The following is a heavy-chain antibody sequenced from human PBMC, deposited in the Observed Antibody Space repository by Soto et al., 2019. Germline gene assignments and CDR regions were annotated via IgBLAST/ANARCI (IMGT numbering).Heavy chain of an antibody. CDR3: ARDRHIALAQKGYMDV. D-gene: IGHD6-19*01. CDR1: GFTFSSYW. Sequence: EVQLVESGGGLVQPGGSLRLSCAASGFTFSSYWMHWVRQAPGKGLVWVSRINSDGSSTRYADSVKCRFTISRDNAKNTLDQQMNSLRAEDTAVYYCARDRHIALAQKGYMDVWGKGTTVTVSS. J-gene: IGHJ6*03. CDR2: INSDGSST. V-gene: IGHV3-74*01.